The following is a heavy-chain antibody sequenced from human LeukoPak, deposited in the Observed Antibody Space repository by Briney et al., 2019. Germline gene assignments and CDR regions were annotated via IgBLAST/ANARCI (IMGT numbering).Heavy chain of an antibody. D-gene: IGHD2-2*01. CDR2: IYYSGST. CDR1: GGSISSYY. Sequence: PSETLSLTCTVSGGSISSYYWSWIRQPPGKGLEWIGYIYYSGSTNYSPSLKSRVTISVDTSKNQFSLKLSSVTAADTAVYYCARHYCSSTSCPRRLFYFDYWGQGTLVTVSS. J-gene: IGHJ4*02. V-gene: IGHV4-59*08. CDR3: ARHYCSSTSCPRRLFYFDY.